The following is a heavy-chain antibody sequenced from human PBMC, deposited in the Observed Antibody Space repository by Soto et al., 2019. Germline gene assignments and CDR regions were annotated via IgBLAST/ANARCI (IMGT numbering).Heavy chain of an antibody. V-gene: IGHV1-8*01. D-gene: IGHD3-10*01. CDR1: GYTFTSYD. CDR3: ARTEAGYYGFYGMDV. Sequence: ASVKVSCKASGYTFTSYDINWVRQATGQGLEWMGWMNPNSGNTGYAQKFQGRVTMTRNTSISTAYMELSSLRSEDTAVYCCARTEAGYYGFYGMDVWGQGTTVTVSS. J-gene: IGHJ6*02. CDR2: MNPNSGNT.